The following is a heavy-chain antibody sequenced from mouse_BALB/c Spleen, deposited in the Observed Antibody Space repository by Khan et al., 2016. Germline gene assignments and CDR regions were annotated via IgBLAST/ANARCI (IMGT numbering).Heavy chain of an antibody. CDR1: GYTFTSYT. CDR3: ARLRRGLVDYFDY. Sequence: QVQLQQSGAELARPGASVKMSCKASGYTFTSYTMHWVKQRPGQGLEWIGYINPSSGYTNYNQKFKDKATLTADKSSSTAYMQLSSLTSEDSAVYYWARLRRGLVDYFDYGGQGTARTVSS. CDR2: INPSSGYT. V-gene: IGHV1-4*01. D-gene: IGHD1-1*01. J-gene: IGHJ2*01.